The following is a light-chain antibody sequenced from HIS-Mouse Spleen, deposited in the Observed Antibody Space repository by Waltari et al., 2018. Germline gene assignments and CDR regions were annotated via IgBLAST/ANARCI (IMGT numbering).Light chain of an antibody. CDR2: WAS. Sequence: DIVMTQSPDSLAVSLGERATINCKSSQGVLYSSNNKNYLAWYQPKPGQPPKLLIYWASTRESGVPDRFSGSGSGTDFTLTISSLQAEDVAVYYCQQDYSTPYTFGQGTKLEIK. J-gene: IGKJ2*01. V-gene: IGKV4-1*01. CDR3: QQDYSTPYT. CDR1: QGVLYSSNNKNY.